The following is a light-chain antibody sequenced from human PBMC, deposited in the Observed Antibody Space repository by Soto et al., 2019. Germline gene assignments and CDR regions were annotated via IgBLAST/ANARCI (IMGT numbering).Light chain of an antibody. Sequence: EIVMTQSPATLSVSPGERATLSCRASQSIKSKLAWYQHKPGQAPRLLIYGASTRANGIPARFSGSGSGTELTLTISSLQSEDFAVYYCQQYNDWHTWTFGQGTKVDIK. CDR3: QQYNDWHTWT. CDR2: GAS. V-gene: IGKV3-15*01. J-gene: IGKJ1*01. CDR1: QSIKSK.